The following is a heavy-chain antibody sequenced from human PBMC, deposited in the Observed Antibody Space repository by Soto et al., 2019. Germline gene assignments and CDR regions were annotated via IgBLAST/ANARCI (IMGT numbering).Heavy chain of an antibody. V-gene: IGHV4-31*03. CDR3: ARDRRGTTMTTVTTNYFDY. J-gene: IGHJ4*02. CDR1: GGSISSGGYY. CDR2: IYYSGST. D-gene: IGHD4-4*01. Sequence: SETLSLTCTVSGGSISSGGYYWSWIRQHPGKGLEWIGYIYYSGSTYYNPSLKSRVTISVDTSKNQFSLKLSSVTAADTAVYYCARDRRGTTMTTVTTNYFDYWGQGTLVTVSS.